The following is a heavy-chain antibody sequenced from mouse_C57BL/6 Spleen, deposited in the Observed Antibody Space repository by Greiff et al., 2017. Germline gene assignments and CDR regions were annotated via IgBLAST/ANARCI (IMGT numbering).Heavy chain of an antibody. J-gene: IGHJ3*01. V-gene: IGHV1-82*01. CDR3: ARQLQGFAY. CDR1: GYAFSSSW. D-gene: IGHD1-1*01. Sequence: VQLQQSGPELVKPGASVKISCTASGYAFSSSWMNWVKQRPGKGLEWIGRIYPGDGDTKYNGKFKGKTTLTAYKSSSTAYMQLSSLTSEDSAVYFCARQLQGFAYWGQGTLVTVSA. CDR2: IYPGDGDT.